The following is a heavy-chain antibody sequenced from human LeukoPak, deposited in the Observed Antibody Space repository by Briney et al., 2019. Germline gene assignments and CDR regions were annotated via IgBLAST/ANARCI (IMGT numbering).Heavy chain of an antibody. CDR3: AITTGTGFDY. CDR1: GGSLSSYF. Sequence: SETLSLTCTVSGGSLSSYFWSWIRRPPGKGLEWIGYIYYSGSTNYNPSLKSRVTISVDTSKNQFSLKLSSVTAADTAVYYCAITTGTGFDYWGQGTLVTVSS. J-gene: IGHJ4*02. D-gene: IGHD1-1*01. V-gene: IGHV4-59*01. CDR2: IYYSGST.